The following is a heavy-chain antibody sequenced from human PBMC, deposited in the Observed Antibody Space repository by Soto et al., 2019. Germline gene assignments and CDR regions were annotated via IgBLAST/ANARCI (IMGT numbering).Heavy chain of an antibody. CDR2: ISYDGTNK. V-gene: IGHV3-30-3*01. J-gene: IGHJ4*02. Sequence: QVPLVESGGGVVQPGSSLRLSCAASGFAFSSYPVHWVRQAPGKGLEWVALISYDGTNKYYADSVKGRFTISRDNSKNTLYLQMNSLTAEDTAVYYCARETTTVGHIQLFDYWGQGTLVTVSS. CDR1: GFAFSSYP. D-gene: IGHD4-17*01. CDR3: ARETTTVGHIQLFDY.